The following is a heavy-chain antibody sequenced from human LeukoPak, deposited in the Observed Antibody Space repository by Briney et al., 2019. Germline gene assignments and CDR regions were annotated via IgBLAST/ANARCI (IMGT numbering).Heavy chain of an antibody. J-gene: IGHJ6*02. CDR1: GFTFSSYA. CDR3: ARGEPNNYGMDV. D-gene: IGHD1-26*01. Sequence: GGSLRLSCAASGFTFSSYAMSWVRQAPGKGLEWVSAISGSGGSTHYADSVKGRFTISRDNAKNSLYLQMNSLRAEDTAVYYCARGEPNNYGMDVWGQGTTVTVSS. CDR2: ISGSGGST. V-gene: IGHV3-23*01.